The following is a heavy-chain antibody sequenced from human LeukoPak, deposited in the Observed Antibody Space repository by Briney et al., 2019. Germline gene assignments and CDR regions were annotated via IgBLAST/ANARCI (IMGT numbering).Heavy chain of an antibody. Sequence: PGGSLRLSCAASGFTFDDYAMHWVRQAPGEGLEWVSGISWNSGSIGYADSVKGRFTISRDNAKNSLYLQMNSLRAEDTALYYCAKDSDYDSSGYSLFDYWGQGTLVTVSS. CDR1: GFTFDDYA. V-gene: IGHV3-9*01. D-gene: IGHD3-22*01. CDR2: ISWNSGSI. J-gene: IGHJ4*02. CDR3: AKDSDYDSSGYSLFDY.